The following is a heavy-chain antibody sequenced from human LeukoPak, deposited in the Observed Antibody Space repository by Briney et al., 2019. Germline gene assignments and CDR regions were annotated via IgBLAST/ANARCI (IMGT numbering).Heavy chain of an antibody. Sequence: GGSLRLSCAASGFTFSSYWMHWVRQAPGKGLVWVSRINSDGSSTSYADSVKGRFTISRDNAKNSLYLQMNSLRAEDTAVYYCARGALWFGELLRYPYYGMDVWGKGTTVTVSS. J-gene: IGHJ6*04. CDR2: INSDGSST. D-gene: IGHD3-10*01. CDR3: ARGALWFGELLRYPYYGMDV. V-gene: IGHV3-74*01. CDR1: GFTFSSYW.